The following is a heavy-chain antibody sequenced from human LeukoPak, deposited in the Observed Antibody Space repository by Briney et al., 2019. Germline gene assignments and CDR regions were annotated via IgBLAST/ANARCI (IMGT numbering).Heavy chain of an antibody. J-gene: IGHJ4*02. CDR2: INHSGST. CDR1: GGSFSGYY. V-gene: IGHV4-34*01. D-gene: IGHD3-10*01. Sequence: PSETLSLTCAVYGGSFSGYYWSWIRQPPGKGLEWIGEINHSGSTNYNPSLKSRVTISVDTSKNQFSLKLSSVTAADTAVYYCARSLWFGELAENFDYWGQGTLVTVSS. CDR3: ARSLWFGELAENFDY.